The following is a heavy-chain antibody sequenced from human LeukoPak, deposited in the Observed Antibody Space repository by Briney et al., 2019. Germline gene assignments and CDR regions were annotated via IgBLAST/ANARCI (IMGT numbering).Heavy chain of an antibody. D-gene: IGHD6-13*01. J-gene: IGHJ4*02. CDR3: ARLRIAAAGKSFDY. CDR2: IYYSGST. CDR1: GGSTSSYY. Sequence: SETLSLTCTVSGGSTSSYYWSWIRQPPGKGLEWIGYIYYSGSTNYNPSLKSRVTISVDTSKNQFSLKLSSVTAADTAVYYCARLRIAAAGKSFDYWGQGTLVTVSS. V-gene: IGHV4-59*08.